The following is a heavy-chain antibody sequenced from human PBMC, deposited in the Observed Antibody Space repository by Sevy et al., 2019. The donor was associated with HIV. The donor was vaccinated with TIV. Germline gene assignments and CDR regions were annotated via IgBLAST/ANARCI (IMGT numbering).Heavy chain of an antibody. J-gene: IGHJ6*02. Sequence: ASVKVSCMVSGYTLSKLSMHWVRQAPGKGPEWMGGFDPEDGETIYAQKFQGRVTMTEDTSTDTAYMELSSLRSEDPAVYYCATLDFWSDYPLYGMDVWGQGTTVTVSS. D-gene: IGHD3-3*01. V-gene: IGHV1-24*01. CDR1: GYTLSKLS. CDR2: FDPEDGET. CDR3: ATLDFWSDYPLYGMDV.